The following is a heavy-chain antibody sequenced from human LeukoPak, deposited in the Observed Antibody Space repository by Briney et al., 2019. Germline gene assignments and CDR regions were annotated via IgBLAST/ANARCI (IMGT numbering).Heavy chain of an antibody. D-gene: IGHD1-26*01. CDR3: ARAEWELLPFDY. J-gene: IGHJ4*02. CDR1: GYTFTSYG. Sequence: ASVKVSCKASGYTFTSYGISWVRQAPGQGLERMGWISAYNGNTNYAQKLQGRVTMTTDTSTSTAYMELRSLRSDDTAVYYCARAEWELLPFDYWGQGTLVTVSS. V-gene: IGHV1-18*01. CDR2: ISAYNGNT.